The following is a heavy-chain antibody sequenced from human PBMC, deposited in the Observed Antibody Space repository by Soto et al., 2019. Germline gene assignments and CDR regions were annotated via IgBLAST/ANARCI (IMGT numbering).Heavy chain of an antibody. CDR1: GGSISSSNW. Sequence: SETLSLTCAVSGGSISSSNWWSWVRQPPGKGLEWIGEIYHSGSTNYNPSLKSRVTISVDKSKNQFSLKLSSVTAADTAVYYCARDARVTTYYYGMDVWGQGTTVTVSS. J-gene: IGHJ6*02. V-gene: IGHV4-4*02. CDR2: IYHSGST. CDR3: ARDARVTTYYYGMDV. D-gene: IGHD4-17*01.